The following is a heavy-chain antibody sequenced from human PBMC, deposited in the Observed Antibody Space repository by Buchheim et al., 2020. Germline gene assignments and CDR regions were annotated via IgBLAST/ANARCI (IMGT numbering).Heavy chain of an antibody. D-gene: IGHD6-6*01. Sequence: QVQLVQSGAEVKKPGASVKVSCKASGYTFTTYATHWVRQAPGQRLEWMGWINAGNGDTKYSQMFQGRVTITRDTSASTAYMELSSLRSDDTAVYYCARDLAARPKNYYYYGMDVWGQGTT. CDR2: INAGNGDT. J-gene: IGHJ6*02. V-gene: IGHV1-3*01. CDR3: ARDLAARPKNYYYYGMDV. CDR1: GYTFTTYA.